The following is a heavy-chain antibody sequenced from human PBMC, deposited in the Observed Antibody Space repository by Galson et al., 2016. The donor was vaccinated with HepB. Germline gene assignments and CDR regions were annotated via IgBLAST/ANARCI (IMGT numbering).Heavy chain of an antibody. J-gene: IGHJ3*02. CDR1: GFIFGTYE. Sequence: SLRLSCAASGFIFGTYEMGWVRQAPGKGLEWVSHIDSSGGSVDYADSVKGRFTISRDSAKNSLYLQMNSLRAEDTAIYYCVRDPLWSTPCVFDMWGRGTTVTVSS. CDR2: IDSSGGSV. D-gene: IGHD2-21*01. CDR3: VRDPLWSTPCVFDM. V-gene: IGHV3-48*03.